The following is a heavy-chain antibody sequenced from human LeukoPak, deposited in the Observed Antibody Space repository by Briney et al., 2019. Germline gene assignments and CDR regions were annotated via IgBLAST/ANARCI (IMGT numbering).Heavy chain of an antibody. CDR2: ISGSSSII. J-gene: IGHJ4*01. Sequence: PGGSLRLSCAASGFTFNTYSMNWVRQAPGKGLEWVSYISGSSSIIDYADSVRGRFTISRDNAKNSLYLQMNSLRAEDTAVYYCARYCSCGRCYLGIDDWGQGTLVTV. CDR3: ARYCSCGRCYLGIDD. CDR1: GFTFNTYS. V-gene: IGHV3-48*01. D-gene: IGHD2-15*01.